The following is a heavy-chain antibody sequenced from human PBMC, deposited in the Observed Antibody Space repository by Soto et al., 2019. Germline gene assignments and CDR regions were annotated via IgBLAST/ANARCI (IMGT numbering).Heavy chain of an antibody. J-gene: IGHJ4*02. CDR3: AIGGRAAEFDY. CDR1: PYTLTEFP. Sequence: QVQVVQSGAEVRKPGASVKLSCKVLPYTLTEFPIHWVRQAPGKGLEWMGGSNPEEGETFFAQKFQGRVTMTEDPSTDTVYMELISLRSEDTALYYCAIGGRAAEFDYWGQGTLVTVSS. CDR2: SNPEEGET. V-gene: IGHV1-24*01. D-gene: IGHD2-15*01.